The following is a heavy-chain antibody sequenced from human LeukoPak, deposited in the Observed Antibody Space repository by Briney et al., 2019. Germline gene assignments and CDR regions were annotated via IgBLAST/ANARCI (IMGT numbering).Heavy chain of an antibody. CDR1: GGSISSSSYY. J-gene: IGHJ4*02. CDR3: ARHVVAAADFAY. D-gene: IGHD6-13*01. V-gene: IGHV4-39*01. CDR2: IYYSGST. Sequence: SETLSLTCTVSGGSISSSSYYWGWIRQPAGKGLEWIGSIYYSGSTYCNPSLKSRVTISVDTSKNQFSLKLSSVTAADTAVYYCARHVVAAADFAYWGQGTLVTVSS.